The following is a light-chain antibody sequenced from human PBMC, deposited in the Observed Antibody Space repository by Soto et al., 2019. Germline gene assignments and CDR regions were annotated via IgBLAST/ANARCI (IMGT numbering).Light chain of an antibody. CDR1: QSVSRSY. J-gene: IGKJ1*01. CDR3: HHYET. CDR2: GAS. V-gene: IGKV3-20*01. Sequence: EVVLRQSPGTLPLSPGERATLSCRASQSVSRSYLGWYQQKPGQAPRLLMSGASISAAGVPDRFSGSGSGTEFTLTISRLEPEDFTVYYCHHYETFGQGTKVDI.